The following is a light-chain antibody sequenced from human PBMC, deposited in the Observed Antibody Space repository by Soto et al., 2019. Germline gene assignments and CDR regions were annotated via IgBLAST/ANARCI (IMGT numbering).Light chain of an antibody. V-gene: IGKV3-15*01. J-gene: IGKJ5*01. CDR2: AAS. CDR3: QHYNNWPPIT. Sequence: EIVMTQSPATLSVSPGDRVTLSCRVSQSVSSNLAWYQQKPGQAPRLLIYAASTRASGIPVRFSGSGSGTEFTLTIGSLQSEDFAVYYCQHYNNWPPITFGQGTRLEIK. CDR1: QSVSSN.